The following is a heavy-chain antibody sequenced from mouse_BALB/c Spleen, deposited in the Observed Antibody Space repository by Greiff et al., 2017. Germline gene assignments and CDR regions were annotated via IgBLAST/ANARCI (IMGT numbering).Heavy chain of an antibody. CDR2: IDPSDSET. J-gene: IGHJ2*01. V-gene: IGHV1S126*01. D-gene: IGHD1-2*01. CDR3: ARWGVLGRRIHYYGYGDY. CDR1: GYSFTSYW. Sequence: QVQLKESGPQLVRPGASVKISCKASGYSFTSYWMHWVKQRPGQGLEWIGMIDPSDSETRLNQKFKDKATLTVDKSSSTAYMQLSSPTSEDSAVYYCARWGVLGRRIHYYGYGDYWGQGTTLTVSS.